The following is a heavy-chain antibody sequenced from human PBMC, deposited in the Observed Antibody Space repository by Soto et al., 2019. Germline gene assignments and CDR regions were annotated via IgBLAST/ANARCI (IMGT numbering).Heavy chain of an antibody. CDR2: ISYDGSNK. CDR1: VFTFSSYA. D-gene: IGHD7-27*01. J-gene: IGHJ6*02. CDR3: ARPNRHYYYYGMDV. V-gene: IGHV3-30-3*01. Sequence: PGGSLRLSCAASVFTFSSYAMHWVRQAPGKGLEWVAVISYDGSNKYYADSVKGRFTISRDNSKNTLYLQMNSLRAEDTAVYYCARPNRHYYYYGMDVWGQGTTVTVSS.